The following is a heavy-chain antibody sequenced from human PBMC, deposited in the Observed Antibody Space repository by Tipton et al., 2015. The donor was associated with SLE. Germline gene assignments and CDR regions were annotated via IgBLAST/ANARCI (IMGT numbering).Heavy chain of an antibody. J-gene: IGHJ4*02. CDR3: ARADKLDSSGYYFDY. V-gene: IGHV4-34*01. CDR2: INHSGST. Sequence: LRLSCAVYGGSFSGYYWSWIRQPPGKGLEWIGEINHSGSTNYNPSLKSRVTISVDPSKKQLSLKLSSVTATDTAVYYCARADKLDSSGYYFDYWGQGTLVTVSS. CDR1: GGSFSGYY. D-gene: IGHD3-22*01.